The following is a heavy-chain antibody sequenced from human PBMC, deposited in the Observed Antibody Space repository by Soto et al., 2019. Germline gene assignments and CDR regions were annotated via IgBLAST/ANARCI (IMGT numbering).Heavy chain of an antibody. CDR1: GGSISSYY. CDR3: ARAAATSNYVKFYYFDY. Sequence: SETLCLTCTVSGGSISSYYWSWIRQPPGKGLEWIGYIYYSGSTNYNPSLKSRVTISVDTSKNQFSLKLSSVTAADTAVYYCARAAATSNYVKFYYFDYWGQGTLVTVSS. J-gene: IGHJ4*02. D-gene: IGHD4-4*01. V-gene: IGHV4-59*01. CDR2: IYYSGST.